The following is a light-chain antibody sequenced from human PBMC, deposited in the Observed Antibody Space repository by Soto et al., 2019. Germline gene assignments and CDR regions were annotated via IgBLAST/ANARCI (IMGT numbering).Light chain of an antibody. CDR3: LLSYSGARGV. V-gene: IGLV7-46*01. Sequence: QAAVTQEPSLTVAPGGTVTLTCGSSTGAVTSGHYPYWFQQKPGKAPRTLIYDTSNKHSWTPARISGSLLGGKAALTLSSAQPEDEAEYYCLLSYSGARGVFGTGTKVTVL. CDR2: DTS. CDR1: TGAVTSGHY. J-gene: IGLJ1*01.